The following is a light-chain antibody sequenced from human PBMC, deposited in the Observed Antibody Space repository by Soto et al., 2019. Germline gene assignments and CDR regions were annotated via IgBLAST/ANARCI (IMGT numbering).Light chain of an antibody. J-gene: IGLJ2*01. Sequence: QSVLTQPPSASGTPGQTVTISCSGGTSNIATNSIAWYQHLPGTATKLLIYFSHQRPFGVPDRLSGSKSDTSGSLVISGLQTEDEADYFCTSWDDSQNVVLFGGGTKLTVL. CDR3: TSWDDSQNVVL. V-gene: IGLV1-44*01. CDR1: TSNIATNS. CDR2: FSH.